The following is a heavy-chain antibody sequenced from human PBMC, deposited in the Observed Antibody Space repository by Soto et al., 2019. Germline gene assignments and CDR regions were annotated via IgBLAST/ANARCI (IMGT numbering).Heavy chain of an antibody. CDR1: GYTFDRYG. V-gene: IGHV1-18*01. CDR2: ISIYNENT. CDR3: AREGYCSSGSCALYSHDFFGMDV. J-gene: IGHJ6*02. Sequence: ASVKVSCKASGYTFDRYGVSWVRQAPGQGLEWMGWISIYNENTKYAQRFQGRVTMTRDTSTSIVYVELASLTSDDTAVYYCAREGYCSSGSCALYSHDFFGMDVWGQGTTVTV. D-gene: IGHD2-15*01.